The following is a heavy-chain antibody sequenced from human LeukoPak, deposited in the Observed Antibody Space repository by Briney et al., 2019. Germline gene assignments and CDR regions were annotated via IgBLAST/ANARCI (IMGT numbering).Heavy chain of an antibody. J-gene: IGHJ3*02. CDR3: AGGMLFRAFDI. CDR2: IYYSGST. Sequence: SETLSLTCTVSGGSISSYYWSWIRQPPGKGLEWIGYIYYSGSTNYNPSLKSRVTISVDTSKNQFSLKLSSVTAADTAVYYCAGGMLFRAFDIWGQGTMVTVSS. D-gene: IGHD2-21*01. V-gene: IGHV4-59*01. CDR1: GGSISSYY.